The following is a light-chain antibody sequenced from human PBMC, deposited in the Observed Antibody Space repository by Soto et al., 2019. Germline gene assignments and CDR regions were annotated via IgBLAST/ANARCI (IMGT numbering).Light chain of an antibody. Sequence: EVVMTQSPATLYVSPGERATLSCRASQSVSSNLAWYQQKPGQAPRLLIYDASTRATGIPDRFSGSGSGTDFTLTISSLEPEDFAIYYCQQRSNWPPITFGPGTKVDIK. CDR3: QQRSNWPPIT. V-gene: IGKV3-11*01. J-gene: IGKJ3*01. CDR2: DAS. CDR1: QSVSSN.